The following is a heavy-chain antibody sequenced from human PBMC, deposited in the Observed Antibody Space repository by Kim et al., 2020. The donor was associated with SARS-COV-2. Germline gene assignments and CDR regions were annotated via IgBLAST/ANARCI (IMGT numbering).Heavy chain of an antibody. D-gene: IGHD3-3*01. Sequence: SETLSLTCTVSGGSISSSSYYWGWIRQPPGKGLEWIGSIYYSGSTYYNPSLKSRVTISVDTSKNQFSLKLSSVTAADTAVYYCARVISSYYDFWSGPRTGGWFDPWGQGTLVTVSS. CDR2: IYYSGST. CDR3: ARVISSYYDFWSGPRTGGWFDP. J-gene: IGHJ5*02. CDR1: GGSISSSSYY. V-gene: IGHV4-39*01.